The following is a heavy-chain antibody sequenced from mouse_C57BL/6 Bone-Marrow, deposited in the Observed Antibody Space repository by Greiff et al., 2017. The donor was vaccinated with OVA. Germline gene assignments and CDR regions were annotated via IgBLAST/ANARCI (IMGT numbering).Heavy chain of an antibody. J-gene: IGHJ2*01. D-gene: IGHD4-1*02. CDR3: ARAPTLYYFDY. CDR2: ISSGSSTI. CDR1: GFTFSDYG. V-gene: IGHV5-17*01. Sequence: EVKLMESGGGLVKPGGSLKLSCAASGFTFSDYGMHWVRQAPEKGLEWVAYISSGSSTIYYADTVKGRFTISRDNAKNTLFLQMTSLRSEDTAMYYCARAPTLYYFDYWGQGTTLTVSS.